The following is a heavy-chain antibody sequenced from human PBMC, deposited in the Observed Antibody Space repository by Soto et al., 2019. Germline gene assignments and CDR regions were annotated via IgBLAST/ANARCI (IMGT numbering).Heavy chain of an antibody. CDR1: GYTFTYRY. V-gene: IGHV1-45*02. Sequence: SVKVSCKASGYTFTYRYLHWVRQAPGQALEWMGWITPFNGNTNYAQKFQDRVTITRDRSMSTAYMELSSLRSEDTAMYYCARFGDSNGAYDAFDIWGQGTMVTVSS. D-gene: IGHD3-22*01. CDR2: ITPFNGNT. CDR3: ARFGDSNGAYDAFDI. J-gene: IGHJ3*02.